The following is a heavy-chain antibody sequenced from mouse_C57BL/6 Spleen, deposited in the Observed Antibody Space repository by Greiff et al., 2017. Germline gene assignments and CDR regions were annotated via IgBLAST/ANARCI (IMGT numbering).Heavy chain of an antibody. CDR3: ARDNYDGYYDY. V-gene: IGHV5-4*01. J-gene: IGHJ2*01. CDR2: ISDGGSYT. D-gene: IGHD2-3*01. Sequence: EVQRVESGGGLVKPGGSLKLSCAASGFTFSSYAMSWVRQTPEKRLAWVATISDGGSYTYYPDNVKGRFTISRDNAKNNLYLQMSHLKSEDTAMYYCARDNYDGYYDYWGQGTTLTVSS. CDR1: GFTFSSYA.